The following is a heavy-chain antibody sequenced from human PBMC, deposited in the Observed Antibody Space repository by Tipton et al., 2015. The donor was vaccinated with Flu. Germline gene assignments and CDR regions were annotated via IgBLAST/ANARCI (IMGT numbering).Heavy chain of an antibody. CDR2: ISGTATST. CDR3: AREVQTTDV. V-gene: IGHV3-11*01. J-gene: IGHJ4*02. D-gene: IGHD4/OR15-4a*01. Sequence: SLRLSCAASGFTFSDYYMSWFRQAPGKGLEWVSFISGTATSTYYADSVQGRFAISRDNAKNSLYLQMNNLRAEDTAVYYCAREVQTTDVWGQGTLVTVSS. CDR1: GFTFSDYY.